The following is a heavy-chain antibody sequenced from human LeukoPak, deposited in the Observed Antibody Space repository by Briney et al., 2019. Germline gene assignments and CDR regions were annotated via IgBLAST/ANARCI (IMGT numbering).Heavy chain of an antibody. Sequence: SETLSLTCTVSGGSISSSSYYWGWVRQPPGKGLEWIGYIYYSGSTYYKPSLKSRVTMSVDTSKNQFSLKLSSVTAADTAVYYCARVHKSSWYQFDYWGQGTLVTVSA. CDR2: IYYSGST. D-gene: IGHD6-13*01. J-gene: IGHJ4*02. CDR1: GGSISSSSYY. V-gene: IGHV4-39*01. CDR3: ARVHKSSWYQFDY.